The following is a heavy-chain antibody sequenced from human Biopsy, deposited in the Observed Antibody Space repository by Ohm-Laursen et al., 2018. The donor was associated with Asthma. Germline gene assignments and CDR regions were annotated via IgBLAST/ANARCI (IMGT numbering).Heavy chain of an antibody. CDR3: AKDVFPGWELRRGPDY. Sequence: SLRLSCAASGFTFRNFGMHWVRQAPGKGLDWVAVISFDGSNKDYTDSVKGRFTISRDNSRNTLHLQMNSLRAEDTAVYYCAKDVFPGWELRRGPDYWGQGTLVTVSS. CDR1: GFTFRNFG. D-gene: IGHD1-26*01. CDR2: ISFDGSNK. V-gene: IGHV3-30*18. J-gene: IGHJ4*02.